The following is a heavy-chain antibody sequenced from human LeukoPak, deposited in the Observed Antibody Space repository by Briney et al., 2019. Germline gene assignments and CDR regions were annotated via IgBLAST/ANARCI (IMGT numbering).Heavy chain of an antibody. CDR2: ISSSGSTI. J-gene: IGHJ4*02. D-gene: IGHD2-15*01. CDR3: ARRAGSYSHSYDY. Sequence: GGSLRLSCAASGFTFSSYEMNWVRQAPGKGLERVSYISSSGSTIYYADSVKGRFTISRDNAKNSLYLQMNSLRAEDTAIYYCARRAGSYSHSYDYWGQGTLVTVSS. V-gene: IGHV3-48*03. CDR1: GFTFSSYE.